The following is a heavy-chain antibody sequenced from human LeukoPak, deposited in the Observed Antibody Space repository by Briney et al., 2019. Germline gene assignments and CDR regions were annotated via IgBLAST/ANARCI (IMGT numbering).Heavy chain of an antibody. CDR1: GGSISSYY. J-gene: IGHJ4*02. D-gene: IGHD6-13*01. Sequence: SETLSLTCTVSGGSISSYYWGWIRQPPGKGLEWIGYIYYSGSTNYNPSLKSRVTISVDTSKNQFSLKLSSVTAADTAVYYCARHSSSWEARFDYWGQGTLVTVSS. V-gene: IGHV4-59*08. CDR3: ARHSSSWEARFDY. CDR2: IYYSGST.